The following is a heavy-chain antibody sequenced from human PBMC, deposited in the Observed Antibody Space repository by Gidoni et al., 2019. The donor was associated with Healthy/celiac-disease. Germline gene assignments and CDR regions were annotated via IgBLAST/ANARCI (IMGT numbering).Heavy chain of an antibody. CDR1: GFPLSSYG. J-gene: IGHJ4*02. Sequence: QVQLVESGGGVVQPGRSLRLSCAASGFPLSSYGMTWVGQAPGTGMECVAVICYDGSNNYYADSLQRRFTISIDNSKNTLYLQMNSLRAEDTAIYYCAREFPPYVDIVATIENAQGASFDYWGQGTLVTVSS. V-gene: IGHV3-33*01. CDR2: ICYDGSNN. CDR3: AREFPPYVDIVATIENAQGASFDY. D-gene: IGHD5-12*01.